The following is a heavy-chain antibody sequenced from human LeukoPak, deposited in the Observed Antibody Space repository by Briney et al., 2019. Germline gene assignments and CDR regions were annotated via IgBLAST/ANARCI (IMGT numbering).Heavy chain of an antibody. J-gene: IGHJ4*02. V-gene: IGHV3-30-3*01. Sequence: PGRSLRLSCAASGFTFSSYAMHWVRQAPGKGLEWVAVISYDGSNKYYADSVKGRFTISRDNSKNSLHLQMNSLRTEDTAFYYCAKXGYGGNSGGXYFDYWGQGTLVTVSS. CDR1: GFTFSSYA. CDR3: AKXGYGGNSGGXYFDY. CDR2: ISYDGSNK. D-gene: IGHD4-23*01.